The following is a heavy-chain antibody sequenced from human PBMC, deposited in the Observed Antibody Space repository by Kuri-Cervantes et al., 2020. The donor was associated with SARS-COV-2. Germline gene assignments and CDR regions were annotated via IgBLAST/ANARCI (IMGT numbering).Heavy chain of an antibody. CDR1: GFTFSSYV. J-gene: IGHJ6*03. Sequence: GGALRLSCAVSGFTFSSYVIHWVRQAPGKGLEWVAVIWYDGENEYYAGSVKGRFTISRDNSKNTVSLHMNSLRAEDTAMYYCARGAANYYYMDVWGKGTTVTVSS. D-gene: IGHD3-16*01. CDR3: ARGAANYYYMDV. CDR2: IWYDGENE. V-gene: IGHV3-33*08.